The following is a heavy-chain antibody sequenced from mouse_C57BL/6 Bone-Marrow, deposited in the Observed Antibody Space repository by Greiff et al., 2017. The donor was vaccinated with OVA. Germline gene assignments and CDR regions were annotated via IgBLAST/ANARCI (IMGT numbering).Heavy chain of an antibody. CDR1: GFNIKNTY. D-gene: IGHD1-1*01. V-gene: IGHV14-3*01. CDR3: ALLYYGSSYGYFDY. J-gene: IGHJ2*01. CDR2: IDPANGNT. Sequence: EVKLVESVAELVRPGASVKLSCTASGFNIKNTYMHWVKQRPEQGLEWIGRIDPANGNTNYAPKFQGKATITADTSSNTAYLQLSSLTSEDTAIYYCALLYYGSSYGYFDYWGQGTTLTVSS.